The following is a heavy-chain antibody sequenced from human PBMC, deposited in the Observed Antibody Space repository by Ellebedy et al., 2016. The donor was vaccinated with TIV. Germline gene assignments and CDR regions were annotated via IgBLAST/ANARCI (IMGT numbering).Heavy chain of an antibody. V-gene: IGHV3-21*04. CDR1: GFTFNSYS. D-gene: IGHD3-3*01. Sequence: GESLKISCVASGFTFNSYSMNWVRLAPGKGLEWVSSISSSSTYIYYADSVKGRFTISRDNAEKSLYLQMSSLRAEDTAVYYCAKVPDFWSGYLGYFDYWGQGTLVTVSS. J-gene: IGHJ4*02. CDR2: ISSSSTYI. CDR3: AKVPDFWSGYLGYFDY.